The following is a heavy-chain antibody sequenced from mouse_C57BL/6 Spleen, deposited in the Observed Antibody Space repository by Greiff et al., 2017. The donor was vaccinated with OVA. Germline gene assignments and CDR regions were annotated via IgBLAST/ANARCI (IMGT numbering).Heavy chain of an antibody. CDR1: GFTFSSYA. J-gene: IGHJ1*03. D-gene: IGHD1-1*01. Sequence: EVQGVESGGGLVKPGGSLKLSCAASGFTFSSYAMSWVRQTPEKRLEWVATISGGGSYTYYPDNVKGRFTISRDNAKNNLYLQMSHLKSDDTAMYYCARENYYGSRPRYFDVWGTGTTVTVSS. V-gene: IGHV5-4*01. CDR3: ARENYYGSRPRYFDV. CDR2: ISGGGSYT.